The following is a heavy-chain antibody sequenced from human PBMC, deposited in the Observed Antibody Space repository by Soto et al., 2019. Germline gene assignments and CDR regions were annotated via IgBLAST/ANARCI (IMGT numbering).Heavy chain of an antibody. CDR1: GGSVSSGSYY. V-gene: IGHV4-61*01. CDR2: INYSGST. Sequence: TLSLTCTVSGGSVSSGSYYWSWIRQPPGKGLEWIGYINYSGSTNYNPSLKSRVTISVDTPKNQFSLKLSSVTAADTAVYYCARGYYDYVWGSYRHVDYWGQGTLVTVSS. J-gene: IGHJ4*02. D-gene: IGHD3-16*02. CDR3: ARGYYDYVWGSYRHVDY.